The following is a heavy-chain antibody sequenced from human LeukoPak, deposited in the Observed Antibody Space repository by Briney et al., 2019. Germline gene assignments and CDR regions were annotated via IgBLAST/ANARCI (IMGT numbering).Heavy chain of an antibody. D-gene: IGHD2-15*01. CDR2: ISDSGGST. J-gene: IGHJ6*02. Sequence: QPGGSLLLSCSASGFPFSSYAMHWVRQAPGKGLEYVSAISDSGGSTYYADSVKGRFTIPRDNSKNTLYLQMSSLRAEDTAVYFCVRGYSFGPYGMDVWGQGTTVTVSS. CDR3: VRGYSFGPYGMDV. V-gene: IGHV3-64D*09. CDR1: GFPFSSYA.